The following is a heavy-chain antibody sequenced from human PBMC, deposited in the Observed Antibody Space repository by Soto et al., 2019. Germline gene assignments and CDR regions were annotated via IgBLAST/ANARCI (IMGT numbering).Heavy chain of an antibody. CDR1: GYIFTVYY. Sequence: QVQLVQSGAEVKKPGASVKVSCKASGYIFTVYYMHWVRQAPGQGLEWMGWINPNSGGTNYAQKFQGRITMTRDTSIRTAYMELSRLRSDDTAVYDCARQGSGSNWLDPWGQGTLVTVSS. CDR3: ARQGSGSNWLDP. CDR2: INPNSGGT. D-gene: IGHD3-10*01. J-gene: IGHJ5*02. V-gene: IGHV1-2*02.